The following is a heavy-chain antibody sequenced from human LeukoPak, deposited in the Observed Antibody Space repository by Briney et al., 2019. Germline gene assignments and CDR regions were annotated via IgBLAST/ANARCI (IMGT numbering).Heavy chain of an antibody. D-gene: IGHD2-15*01. CDR2: IIPIFGIA. CDR3: ARDCSGGSCQDYYYYGMDV. CDR1: GGTFSNYA. Sequence: PGASVKVSCKASGGTFSNYAMSWVRQAPGQGLEWMGRIIPIFGIANYAQKFQGRVTITADKSTSTAYMELSSLRSEDTAVYYCARDCSGGSCQDYYYYGMDVWGQGTTVTVPS. J-gene: IGHJ6*02. V-gene: IGHV1-69*04.